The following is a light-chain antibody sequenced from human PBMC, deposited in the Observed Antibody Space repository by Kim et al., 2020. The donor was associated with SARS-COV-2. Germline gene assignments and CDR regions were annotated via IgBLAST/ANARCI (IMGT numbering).Light chain of an antibody. CDR3: AAWDDSLNGPV. V-gene: IGLV4-69*01. CDR1: SGHSSYA. Sequence: QLVLTQSPSASASLGASVQLTCILSSGHSSYAIAWHQQQPGKGPRFLMKVNRDGSHVKGDGIPDRFSGSTSGAERYFTISSLHPEDEADYYCAAWDDSLNGPVFGGGTQLTVL. J-gene: IGLJ3*02. CDR2: VNRDGSH.